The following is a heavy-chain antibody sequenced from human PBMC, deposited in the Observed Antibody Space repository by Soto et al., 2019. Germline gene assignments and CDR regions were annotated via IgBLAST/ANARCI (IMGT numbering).Heavy chain of an antibody. CDR2: IIPIFGTA. Sequence: QVQLVQSGAEVKKPGSSVKVSCKASGGTFSSYAISWVRQAPGQGLEWMGGIIPIFGTANYAQKFQGRGTITADESTSTDYKELSSLRSEDTDVYYCESEEDCSGGSCFWNWGEGTLVAVST. V-gene: IGHV1-69*12. CDR3: ESEEDCSGGSCFWN. J-gene: IGHJ4*02. D-gene: IGHD2-15*01. CDR1: GGTFSSYA.